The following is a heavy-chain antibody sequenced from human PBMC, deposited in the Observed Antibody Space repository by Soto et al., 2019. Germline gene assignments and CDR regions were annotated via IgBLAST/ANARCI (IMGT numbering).Heavy chain of an antibody. CDR1: GGSSSSYY. D-gene: IGHD4-17*01. V-gene: IGHV4-59*08. J-gene: IGHJ4*02. CDR2: IYYSGST. Sequence: PSETLSLTCTVSGGSSSSYYWSWIRQPPGKGLEWIGYIYYSGSTNYNPSLKSRVTISVDTSKNQFSLKLSSVTAADTAVYYCAISRDYGDYYFDYWGQGTLVTVSS. CDR3: AISRDYGDYYFDY.